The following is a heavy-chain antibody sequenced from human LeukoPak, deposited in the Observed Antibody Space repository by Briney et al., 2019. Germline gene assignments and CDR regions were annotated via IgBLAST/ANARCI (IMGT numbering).Heavy chain of an antibody. CDR1: GFTFSSYS. V-gene: IGHV3-48*01. J-gene: IGHJ3*02. D-gene: IGHD5-18*01. CDR2: ISSSSSTI. CDR3: ARPEDTAVVTAFDI. Sequence: GGSLRLSCAASGFTFSSYSMNWVRQAPGKGLEWVSYISSSSSTIYYADSVKGRFTISRDNAKNSLYLQMNSLRAEDTAVYYCARPEDTAVVTAFDIWGQGTMVTVSS.